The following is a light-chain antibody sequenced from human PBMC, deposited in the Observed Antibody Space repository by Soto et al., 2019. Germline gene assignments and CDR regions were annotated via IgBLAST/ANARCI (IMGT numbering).Light chain of an antibody. Sequence: EIVMTQSPATLSVSPGERATLSCRASQSVSSSLAWYQQKPGQAPRLLINGAFTRATGVPARFSGSGSGTEFTLTISSLQSEDSALYFCQQYNAWPLTFGPGTKVDFK. V-gene: IGKV3-15*01. CDR3: QQYNAWPLT. CDR1: QSVSSS. CDR2: GAF. J-gene: IGKJ3*01.